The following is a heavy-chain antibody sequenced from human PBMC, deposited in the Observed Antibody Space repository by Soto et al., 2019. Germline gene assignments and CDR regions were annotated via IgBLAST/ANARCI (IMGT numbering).Heavy chain of an antibody. Sequence: QVQLVQSGAEVKKPGSSVKVSCKASGGTFGSYAISWVRQAPGQGLEWMGGIIPIPGTANYAQKFQGIVTSAADESTSTAYMELSSLRSEDTAVYYCARSQGSSTRLELYYYYYYGMYVWGQGTTVTVSS. CDR2: IIPIPGTA. V-gene: IGHV1-69*01. J-gene: IGHJ6*02. CDR1: GGTFGSYA. CDR3: ARSQGSSTRLELYYYYYYGMYV. D-gene: IGHD2-2*01.